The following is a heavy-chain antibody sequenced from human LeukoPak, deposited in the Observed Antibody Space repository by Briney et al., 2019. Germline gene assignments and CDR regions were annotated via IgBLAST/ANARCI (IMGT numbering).Heavy chain of an antibody. CDR1: GGSVSSGSYY. V-gene: IGHV3-23*01. CDR3: ANAGLGDSSSWYSYYYYYGMDV. Sequence: HPSETLSLTCTVSGGSVSSGSYYWSWIRQPPGKGLEWVSAISGSGGSTYYADSVKGRFTISRDNSKNTLYLQMNSLRAEDTAVYYCANAGLGDSSSWYSYYYYYGMDVWGQGTTVTVSS. J-gene: IGHJ6*02. CDR2: ISGSGGST. D-gene: IGHD6-13*01.